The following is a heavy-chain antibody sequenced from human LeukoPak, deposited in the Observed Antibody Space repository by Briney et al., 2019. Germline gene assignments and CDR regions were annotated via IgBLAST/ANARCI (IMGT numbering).Heavy chain of an antibody. D-gene: IGHD2-15*01. Sequence: GGSLRLSCAASGFTLSSYWMHWVRRAAGKGLVWVSRINSDGSSTSYADSVKGRFTISRDNAKNTLYLQMNSLRAEDTAVYYCARDSVVVAATRLDPFDYWGQGTLVTVSS. CDR1: GFTLSSYW. J-gene: IGHJ4*02. V-gene: IGHV3-74*01. CDR2: INSDGSST. CDR3: ARDSVVVAATRLDPFDY.